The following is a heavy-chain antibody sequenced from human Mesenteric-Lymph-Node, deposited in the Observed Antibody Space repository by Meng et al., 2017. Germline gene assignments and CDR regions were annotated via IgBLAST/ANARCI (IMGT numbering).Heavy chain of an antibody. CDR3: ARDPAYSSSWYRYNRYGMDV. D-gene: IGHD6-13*01. CDR2: ISAYNGNT. Sequence: ASVKVSCKASGYTFTSYGISWVRQAPGQGLEWMGWISAYNGNTNYAQKLQGRVTMTTDTSTSTAYMELRSLRSDDTAVYYCARDPAYSSSWYRYNRYGMDVWGQGTTVTVSS. J-gene: IGHJ6*02. V-gene: IGHV1-18*01. CDR1: GYTFTSYG.